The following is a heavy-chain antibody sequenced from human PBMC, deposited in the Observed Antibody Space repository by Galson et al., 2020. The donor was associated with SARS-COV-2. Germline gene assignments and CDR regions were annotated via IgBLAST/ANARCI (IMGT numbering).Heavy chain of an antibody. CDR2: IFFDGSDK. J-gene: IGHJ4*02. CDR1: GFTFSSHA. Sequence: GESLKISCAASGFTFSSHAMHWVLQAPGKGLEWVAQIFFDGSDKYYGDSVKGRFTISRDSSKTTVYLQMNNLRADDTAVYYCARDGQTSSGWAFDYWGQGSLVTVSS. D-gene: IGHD6-19*01. V-gene: IGHV3-33*01. CDR3: ARDGQTSSGWAFDY.